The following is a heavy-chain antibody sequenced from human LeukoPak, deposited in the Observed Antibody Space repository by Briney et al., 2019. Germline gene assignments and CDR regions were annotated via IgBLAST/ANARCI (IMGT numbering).Heavy chain of an antibody. CDR1: GGSIISRSHY. Sequence: SETLSLTCTVSGGSIISRSHYWGWIRQPPGQGLEWIGTIHYSGSTYYNPSLKSRVTISVDTSKNQFSLKLSSVTAADTAVYYCARRAYSYGYFDYWGQGTLVTVSS. CDR2: IHYSGST. V-gene: IGHV4-39*07. D-gene: IGHD3-10*01. J-gene: IGHJ4*02. CDR3: ARRAYSYGYFDY.